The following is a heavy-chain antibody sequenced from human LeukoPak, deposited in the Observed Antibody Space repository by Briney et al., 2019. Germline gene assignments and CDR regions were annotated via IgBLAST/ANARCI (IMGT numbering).Heavy chain of an antibody. D-gene: IGHD1-7*01. CDR3: AKRRGLELLYYYYMDV. V-gene: IGHV3-11*01. CDR2: ISSSGSTI. J-gene: IGHJ6*03. Sequence: GGSLRLSCAASGFTFTNNFMSWVRQVPGKGLEWVSYISSSGSTIYYADSVKGRFTISRDNAKNSLYLQMNSLRAEDTAVYYCAKRRGLELLYYYYMDVWGKGTTVTVSS. CDR1: GFTFTNNF.